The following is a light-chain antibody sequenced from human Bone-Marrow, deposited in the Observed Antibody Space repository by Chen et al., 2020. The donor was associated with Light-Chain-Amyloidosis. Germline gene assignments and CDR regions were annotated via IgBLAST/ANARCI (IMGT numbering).Light chain of an antibody. Sequence: QSALIQPASGSWSPGQPITLSCTRTSGDAWTYNDVSWYQQHPGKAPKVMIYAVSNRPSGVSNRFSGSKSGNTASLTISGLQAEDEADYYCSSFTSSSSYVFGPGTKVTVL. CDR3: SSFTSSSSYV. V-gene: IGLV2-14*01. CDR1: SGDAWTYND. CDR2: AVS. J-gene: IGLJ1*01.